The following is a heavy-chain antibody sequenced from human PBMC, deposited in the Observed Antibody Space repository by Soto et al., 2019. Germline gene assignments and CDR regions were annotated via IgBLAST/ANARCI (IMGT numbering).Heavy chain of an antibody. CDR2: ISAGSDST. CDR3: ASHPYYYYYMDV. Sequence: GGSLRVSCAASGFMLSNYAMSWVRLAPGKGLEWVSSISAGSDSTNYADSVKGRFTISRDNSKNTLYLQMKSLRAEDTAVYYCASHPYYYYYMDVWGKGTTVTVSS. V-gene: IGHV3-23*01. J-gene: IGHJ6*03. D-gene: IGHD3-16*01. CDR1: GFMLSNYA.